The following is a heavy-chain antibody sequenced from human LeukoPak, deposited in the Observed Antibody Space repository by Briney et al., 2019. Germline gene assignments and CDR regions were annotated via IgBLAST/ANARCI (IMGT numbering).Heavy chain of an antibody. D-gene: IGHD4-17*01. J-gene: IGHJ4*02. CDR2: ISGSGGST. CDR3: ANYYGDYNLFDY. V-gene: IGHV3-23*01. Sequence: GGSLRLSCAASGFTFSSYAMSWVRQAPGKGLEWGSAISGSGGSTYYADSVKGRFTISRDNSKNTLYLQMNSLRAEDTAVYYCANYYGDYNLFDYWGQGTLVTVSS. CDR1: GFTFSSYA.